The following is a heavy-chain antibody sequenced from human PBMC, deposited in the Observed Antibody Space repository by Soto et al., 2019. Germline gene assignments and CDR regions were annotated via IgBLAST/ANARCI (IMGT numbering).Heavy chain of an antibody. CDR2: ILYGGTKE. CDR3: ASAGTYGMDV. Sequence: GGSLRLSCAASGFTFSNYGMHWVRQAPGKGLEWVAVILYGGTKEYYSDSVKGRFTISRDNSKDRLYLQMSSLRREDTGVYFCASAGTYGMDVWGQGTTVTVSS. V-gene: IGHV3-30*03. J-gene: IGHJ6*02. CDR1: GFTFSNYG.